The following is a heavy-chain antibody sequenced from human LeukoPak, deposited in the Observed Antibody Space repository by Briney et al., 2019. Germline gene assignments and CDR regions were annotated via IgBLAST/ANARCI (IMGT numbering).Heavy chain of an antibody. D-gene: IGHD4-11*01. CDR2: INHSGTT. J-gene: IGHJ5*02. V-gene: IGHV4-34*01. CDR1: GGSFSDYY. Sequence: TETLSLTCAIYGGSFSDYYWSWIRQPPGKGLEWIGEINHSGTTNYNPSLKTRVTISVDTSKNQFSLQLTSVTAADTAVYYCARPPYSNYGPSWFVPWGQGTLVTVSS. CDR3: ARPPYSNYGPSWFVP.